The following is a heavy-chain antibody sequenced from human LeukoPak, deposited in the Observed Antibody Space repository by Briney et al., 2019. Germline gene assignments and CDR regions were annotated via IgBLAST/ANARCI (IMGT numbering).Heavy chain of an antibody. CDR2: MNPKRGNT. CDR1: GYTFTSYD. V-gene: IGHV1-8*01. CDR3: AREGLNIVVVPAAISYYYYMDV. J-gene: IGHJ6*03. Sequence: GASVKVSCKAPGYTFTSYDINWVRQATGQGLEWMGWMNPKRGNTGYAQKFQGRVTMTRNTSISTAYMELSSLRSEDTAVYYCAREGLNIVVVPAAISYYYYMDVWGKGTTVTVSS. D-gene: IGHD2-2*02.